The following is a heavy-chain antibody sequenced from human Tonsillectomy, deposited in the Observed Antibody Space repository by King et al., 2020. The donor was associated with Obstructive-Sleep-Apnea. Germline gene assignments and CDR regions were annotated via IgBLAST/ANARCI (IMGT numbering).Heavy chain of an antibody. CDR1: GGSISSTSYY. J-gene: IGHJ6*02. CDR2: IYYSGST. CDR3: ASERDIYGMDV. Sequence: QLQESGPGLVKPSETLSLTCTVSGGSISSTSYYWGWIRQPPGKGLEWCGNIYYSGSTYYNPSLKSRGTISVDMSKNQFSLKLSSVTAADTAVYYCASERDIYGMDVWGQGTTVTVSS. V-gene: IGHV4-39*07.